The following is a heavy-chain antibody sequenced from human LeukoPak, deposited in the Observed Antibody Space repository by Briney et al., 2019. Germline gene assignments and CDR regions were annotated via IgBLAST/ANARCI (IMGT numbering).Heavy chain of an antibody. J-gene: IGHJ4*02. CDR3: ARGIAVAGTRDY. D-gene: IGHD6-19*01. CDR2: ISGSTSYI. Sequence: GGSLRLSCAASGFTFSNYNMNWVRQAPRKGLEWVSSISGSTSYIYYAESVKGRFTISRDNAKNSLYLQMNSLRAEDTAVYYCARGIAVAGTRDYWGQGTLVTVSS. CDR1: GFTFSNYN. V-gene: IGHV3-21*01.